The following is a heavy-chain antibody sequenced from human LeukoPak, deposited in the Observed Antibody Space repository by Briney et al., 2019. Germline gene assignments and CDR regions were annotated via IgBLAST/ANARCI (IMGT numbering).Heavy chain of an antibody. CDR1: GGSISSYY. D-gene: IGHD1-26*01. V-gene: IGHV4-59*01. CDR3: ASLYSGSYDTGSFDHFNY. Sequence: SGTLSLTCTVSGGSISSYYWSWIRQPPGKGLEWIGYINYSGSTNYNPSLKSRVTISVDTSKNQFSLKLSSVTAADTAVYYCASLYSGSYDTGSFDHFNYWGQGTLVTVSS. CDR2: INYSGST. J-gene: IGHJ4*02.